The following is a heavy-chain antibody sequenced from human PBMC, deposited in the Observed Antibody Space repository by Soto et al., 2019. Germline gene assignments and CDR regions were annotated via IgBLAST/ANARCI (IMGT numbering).Heavy chain of an antibody. CDR2: IYHSGST. V-gene: IGHV4-4*02. Sequence: QVQLQESGPGLVKPSGTLSLTCAVSSGSISSAHWWNWVRQPPGKGREWIGEIYHSGSTNYNPSLKSRVTVSVDKSMNQFSLKLTSVTAADTAVYYCATNSYYSLGVWGQGTTVTVSS. CDR1: SGSISSAHW. J-gene: IGHJ6*02. CDR3: ATNSYYSLGV.